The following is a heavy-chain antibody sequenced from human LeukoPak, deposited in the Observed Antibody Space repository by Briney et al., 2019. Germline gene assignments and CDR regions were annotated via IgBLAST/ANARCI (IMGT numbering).Heavy chain of an antibody. CDR1: GGSFSGYY. V-gene: IGHV4-59*10. Sequence: SETLSLTCAVYGGSFSGYYWSWIRQPAGKGLEWIGRIYTSGSTNYNPSLKSRVTMSVDTSKNQFSLKLSSVTAADTAVYYCARSRDGYNVDYWGQGTLVTVSS. D-gene: IGHD5-24*01. CDR2: IYTSGST. CDR3: ARSRDGYNVDY. J-gene: IGHJ4*02.